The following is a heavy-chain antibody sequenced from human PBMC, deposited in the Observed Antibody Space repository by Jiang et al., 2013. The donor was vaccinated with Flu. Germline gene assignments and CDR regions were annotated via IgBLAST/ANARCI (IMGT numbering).Heavy chain of an antibody. CDR3: AREGYREVDY. Sequence: GAEVKKPGASVKVSCKASGYTFTNYGMTWVRQGPGQGLEWIGWISGYSGHTDYGQKFQGRVTITKDTSTSTVYMDLRSLRSDDTAVYYCAREGYREVDYWGQGTRV. CDR2: ISGYSGHT. J-gene: IGHJ4*02. D-gene: IGHD5-18*01. V-gene: IGHV1-18*04. CDR1: GYTFTNYG.